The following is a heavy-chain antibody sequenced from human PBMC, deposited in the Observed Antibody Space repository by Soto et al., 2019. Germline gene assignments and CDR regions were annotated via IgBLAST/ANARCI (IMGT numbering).Heavy chain of an antibody. CDR2: INAGNGNT. CDR1: GYTFTSYA. V-gene: IGHV1-3*01. Sequence: GASVKVSCKASGYTFTSYAMHWVRQAPGQRLEWMGWINAGNGNTKYSQKFQGRVTITMDTSASTAYMELSSLRSEDTAVYYCARDQDIVVVPAAIQTNYYYGMDVWGQGTTVTVSS. CDR3: ARDQDIVVVPAAIQTNYYYGMDV. D-gene: IGHD2-2*02. J-gene: IGHJ6*02.